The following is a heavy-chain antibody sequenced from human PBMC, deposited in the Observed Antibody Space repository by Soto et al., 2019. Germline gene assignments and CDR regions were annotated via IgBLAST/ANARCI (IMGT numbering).Heavy chain of an antibody. CDR3: AKDRPFAVTRGEFDY. V-gene: IGHV3-23*01. D-gene: IGHD4-17*01. CDR1: GFTFSSYA. J-gene: IGHJ4*02. Sequence: EVQLLESGGGLVQPGGSLSLSCAASGFTFSSYAMSWVRQAPGKGLEWVSALSGSGGSTYYADSVKGRFTISRDNSKNPLYRQMHSLRAEDTAVYYCAKDRPFAVTRGEFDYWCQGNLVTVSS. CDR2: LSGSGGST.